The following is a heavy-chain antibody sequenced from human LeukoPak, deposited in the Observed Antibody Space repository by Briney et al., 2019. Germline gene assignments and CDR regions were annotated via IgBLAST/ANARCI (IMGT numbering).Heavy chain of an antibody. CDR2: ISFGGGYT. Sequence: PGWSLRLSCVGYGCTFSNYAMTWVHQAPGKGLEWVSSISFGGGYTFYADSVKGHFTISRDNSRSTLYLQMNNLRAEDTALYYCAKRIDTRGSTHYHDYWGQGTLVTVSS. CDR3: AKRIDTRGSTHYHDY. V-gene: IGHV3-23*01. D-gene: IGHD3-22*01. J-gene: IGHJ4*02. CDR1: GCTFSNYA.